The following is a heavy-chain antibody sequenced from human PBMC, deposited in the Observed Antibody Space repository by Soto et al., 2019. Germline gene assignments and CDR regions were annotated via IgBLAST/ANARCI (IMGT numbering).Heavy chain of an antibody. V-gene: IGHV3-15*01. J-gene: IGHJ6*03. D-gene: IGHD2-15*01. Sequence: GGSLRLSCAASGFTFSNAWMSWVRQAPGKGLEWVGRIKSKTDGGTTDYAAPVKGRFTISRDDSKNTLYLQMNSLKTEDTAVYYCTTDPIYCSGGSCYSPYYYYMDVWGKGTTVTVSS. CDR3: TTDPIYCSGGSCYSPYYYYMDV. CDR1: GFTFSNAW. CDR2: IKSKTDGGTT.